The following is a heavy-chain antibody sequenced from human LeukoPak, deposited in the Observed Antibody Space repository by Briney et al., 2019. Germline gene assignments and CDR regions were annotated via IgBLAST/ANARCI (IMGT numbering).Heavy chain of an antibody. Sequence: GGSLRLSCAASGFTFSSYAMSWVRQTPGKGLEWVSAISGSGGTTYYADSVKGRFTISRDNSKNTLYLQTNSLRAEDTAVYYCARDQVDTDYYYYGMDVWGQGTTVTVSS. J-gene: IGHJ6*02. CDR3: ARDQVDTDYYYYGMDV. CDR1: GFTFSSYA. D-gene: IGHD5-18*01. CDR2: ISGSGGTT. V-gene: IGHV3-23*01.